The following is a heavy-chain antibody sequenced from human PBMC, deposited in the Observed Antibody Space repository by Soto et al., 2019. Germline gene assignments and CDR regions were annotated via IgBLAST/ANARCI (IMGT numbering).Heavy chain of an antibody. CDR2: ISSSKTT. J-gene: IGHJ4*02. CDR1: GITFSSYS. D-gene: IGHD5-18*01. Sequence: DVQLVESGGGLVQPGAPLRLSCTASGITFSSYSMNWVRQAPGKGLEWLSYISSSKTTYADSVKGRFTISRDNAKNSVYLQMNSLRDEDTAVYYCVGDQDVHTPMVHGNYWGRGTRVTVSS. V-gene: IGHV3-48*02. CDR3: VGDQDVHTPMVHGNY.